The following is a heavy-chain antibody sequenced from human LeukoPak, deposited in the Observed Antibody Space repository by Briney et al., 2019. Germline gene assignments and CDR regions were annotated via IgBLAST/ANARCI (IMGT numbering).Heavy chain of an antibody. CDR3: ARSYYYDSSGYYLDY. CDR2: MNPNSGNT. D-gene: IGHD3-22*01. J-gene: IGHJ4*02. CDR1: GYTSTSYD. Sequence: ASVKVSCKASGYTSTSYDINWVRQATGQGLEWMGWMNPNSGNTGYAQKFQGGVTMTRNTSISTAYMELSRLRSEDTAVYYCARSYYYDSSGYYLDYWGQGTLVTVSS. V-gene: IGHV1-8*01.